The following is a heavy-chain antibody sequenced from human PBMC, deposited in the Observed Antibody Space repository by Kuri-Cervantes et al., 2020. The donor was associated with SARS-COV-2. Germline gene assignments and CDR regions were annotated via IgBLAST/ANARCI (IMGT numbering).Heavy chain of an antibody. Sequence: ESLKISCAVYGESFIGYYWSWVRQPPGKGLEWIGDINHSGSTNYNPSLRSRVTISLDTSTNQFSLKLSSVTAADTAVYYCARVFTASFDFWGQGTLVTVSS. CDR3: ARVFTASFDF. J-gene: IGHJ4*02. V-gene: IGHV4-34*01. CDR1: GESFIGYY. CDR2: INHSGST.